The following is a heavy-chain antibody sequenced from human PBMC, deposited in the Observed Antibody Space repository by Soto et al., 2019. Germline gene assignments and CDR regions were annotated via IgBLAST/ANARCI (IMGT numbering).Heavy chain of an antibody. Sequence: QVQLVQSGAEVKKPGASVKVSCKASGYTFTSYYMHWVRQAPGQGLEWMGIINPSGGSTSYAQKFQGRVTMTRDQATSTVYMELSSLRSEDTAVYYCASDILITFGGLRWGWFDSWGQGTLVAVSS. D-gene: IGHD3-16*01. CDR3: ASDILITFGGLRWGWFDS. V-gene: IGHV1-46*01. CDR1: GYTFTSYY. CDR2: INPSGGST. J-gene: IGHJ5*01.